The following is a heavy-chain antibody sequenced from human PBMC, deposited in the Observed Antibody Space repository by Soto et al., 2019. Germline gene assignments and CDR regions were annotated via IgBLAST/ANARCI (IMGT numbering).Heavy chain of an antibody. V-gene: IGHV4-39*01. Sequence: QLQLQESGPGLVKPSETLSLTCSVSGGSISSSSYFWGWIRQPPGKGLECIGNIHYSGSTYYNPSLKSRVTISVDTYKTQFSLKLTSVSAADSAVYYCARGIGYYFDYWGQGTLVTVSS. J-gene: IGHJ4*02. CDR1: GGSISSSSYF. CDR3: ARGIGYYFDY. CDR2: IHYSGST. D-gene: IGHD5-12*01.